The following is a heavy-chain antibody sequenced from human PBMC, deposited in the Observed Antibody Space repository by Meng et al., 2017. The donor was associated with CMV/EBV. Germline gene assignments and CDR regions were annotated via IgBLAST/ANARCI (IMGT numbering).Heavy chain of an antibody. Sequence: SETLSLTCTVSGGSVSSGSYYWCSIRQPPGKGLEWIWYIDYSGSTNYNPSLKSQITISVDTSTNQFSLKLSSVTAADTAVYYCARMTTYYYYGMDVWGQGTTVTVSS. CDR1: GGSVSSGSYY. V-gene: IGHV4-61*01. J-gene: IGHJ6*02. CDR2: IDYSGST. D-gene: IGHD4-11*01. CDR3: ARMTTYYYYGMDV.